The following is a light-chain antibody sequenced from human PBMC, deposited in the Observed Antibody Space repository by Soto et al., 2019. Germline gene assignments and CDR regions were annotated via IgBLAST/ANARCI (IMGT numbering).Light chain of an antibody. CDR1: QNLLHSNGYNY. J-gene: IGKJ4*01. V-gene: IGKV2-28*01. Sequence: DIVMTQSPLSLPVTPGEPASISCRSSQNLLHSNGYNYLDWYLQNPGQSPQPLIFVGSNRASGVPDRFSGSGSGTDFTLKISRVEAEDVGVYYCMQSLQTPLTFGGGTKVERK. CDR3: MQSLQTPLT. CDR2: VGS.